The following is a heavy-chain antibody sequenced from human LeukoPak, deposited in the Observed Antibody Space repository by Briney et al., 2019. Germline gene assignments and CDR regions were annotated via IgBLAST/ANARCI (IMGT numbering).Heavy chain of an antibody. Sequence: PGGSLRLSCAASGFTFSSYWMGWVRQAPGKGLEWVAVISYDGSNKYYADSVKGRFTISRDNSKNTLYLQMNSLRAEDTAVYYRAKVMGWLQNAPIDYWGQGTLVTVSS. J-gene: IGHJ4*02. CDR3: AKVMGWLQNAPIDY. V-gene: IGHV3-30*18. CDR2: ISYDGSNK. CDR1: GFTFSSYW. D-gene: IGHD5-24*01.